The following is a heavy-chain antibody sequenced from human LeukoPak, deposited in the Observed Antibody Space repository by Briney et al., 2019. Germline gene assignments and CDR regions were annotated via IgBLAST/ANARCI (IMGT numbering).Heavy chain of an antibody. V-gene: IGHV1-18*01. J-gene: IGHJ4*02. Sequence: ASVKVSCKASGYTCTSYGISWVRQAPGQGLEWMGWISAYNGNTNYAQKLQGRVTMTTDTSTSTAYMELRSLRSDDTAVYYCARSYCSSTSCRYWYYFDYWGQGTLVTVSS. CDR1: GYTCTSYG. CDR2: ISAYNGNT. D-gene: IGHD2-2*01. CDR3: ARSYCSSTSCRYWYYFDY.